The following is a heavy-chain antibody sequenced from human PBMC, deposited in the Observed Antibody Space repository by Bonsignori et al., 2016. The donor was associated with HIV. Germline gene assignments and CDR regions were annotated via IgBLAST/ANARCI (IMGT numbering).Heavy chain of an antibody. CDR2: ISFDGSNE. CDR3: ARQGGGWYFDS. V-gene: IGHV3-30-3*01. Sequence: QVHLVESGGGVVRPGRSLRLSCAASGFNFRSYVVHWVRQAPGKGLEWVAVISFDGSNEFYADSARGRFTISRDNSKNTLYLQMNSPRVEDTAVYFCARQGGGWYFDSWGQGALVTV. D-gene: IGHD6-19*01. CDR1: GFNFRSYV. J-gene: IGHJ4*02.